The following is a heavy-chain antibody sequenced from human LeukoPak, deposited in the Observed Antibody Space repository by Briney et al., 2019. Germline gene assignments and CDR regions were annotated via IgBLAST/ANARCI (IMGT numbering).Heavy chain of an antibody. V-gene: IGHV3-21*01. Sequence: PGGSLRLSCAASGFTFSSYNMNWVRQAPGKGLEWVSSISSRSSYRYYADSMKGRFTISRDNAKNSLYLQMNSLRAEDTAVYYCARATQYCSGGSCYDTWFDPWGQGTLVTVSS. CDR3: ARATQYCSGGSCYDTWFDP. CDR1: GFTFSSYN. D-gene: IGHD2-15*01. J-gene: IGHJ5*02. CDR2: ISSRSSYR.